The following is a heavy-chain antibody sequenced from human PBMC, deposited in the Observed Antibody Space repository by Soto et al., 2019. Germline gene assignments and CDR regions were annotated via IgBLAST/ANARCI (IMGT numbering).Heavy chain of an antibody. V-gene: IGHV3-21*01. D-gene: IGHD6-13*01. Sequence: EVQLVESGGGLVKPGGSLRLSCAASGFTFSSYSMNWVRQAPGKGLEWVSSISGSSSYIYYGDSVKGRFTISRDNAKNSLYLQRHSLRAEDTAIYYCAREALEYSSPPPFDYWGQGTLVIVSS. CDR3: AREALEYSSPPPFDY. CDR2: ISGSSSYI. CDR1: GFTFSSYS. J-gene: IGHJ4*02.